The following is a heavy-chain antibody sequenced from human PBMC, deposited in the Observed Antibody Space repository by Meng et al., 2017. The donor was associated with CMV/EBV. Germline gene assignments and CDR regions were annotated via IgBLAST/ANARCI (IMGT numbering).Heavy chain of an antibody. CDR1: GYSIRSGYY. CDR3: AIGIAAGRFDP. V-gene: IGHV4-38-2*01. CDR2: IYHSGST. D-gene: IGHD6-13*01. J-gene: IGHJ5*02. Sequence: GSLRLSCAVSGYSIRSGYYWGWIRQPPGKGLEWIGSIYHSGSTYYNPSLKSRVTISVDTSKNQFSLKLSSVTAADAAVYYCAIGIAAGRFDPWGQGTLVTVSS.